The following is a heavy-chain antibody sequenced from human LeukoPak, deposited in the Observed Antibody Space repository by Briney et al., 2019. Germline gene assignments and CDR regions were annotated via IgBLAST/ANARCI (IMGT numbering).Heavy chain of an antibody. D-gene: IGHD2-15*01. CDR1: GYTFTSYG. J-gene: IGHJ1*01. CDR3: ALTAKLAEYFQH. Sequence: ASVKVSCKASGYTFTSYGISWVRQAPGQGLEWMGWISAYNGNTNYAQKLQGRVTMTTDTSTSTAYMELRSLRSDDTAVYYCALTAKLAEYFQHWGQGTLVTVSS. V-gene: IGHV1-18*01. CDR2: ISAYNGNT.